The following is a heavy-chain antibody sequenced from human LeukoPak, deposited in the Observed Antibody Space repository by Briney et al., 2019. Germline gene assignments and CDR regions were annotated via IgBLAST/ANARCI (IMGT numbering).Heavy chain of an antibody. CDR3: ARPYYYDSRIDP. J-gene: IGHJ5*02. CDR2: MYYSGST. D-gene: IGHD3-22*01. CDR1: GGSISSGDYY. V-gene: IGHV4-30-4*01. Sequence: PSETLSLTCSVSGGSISSGDYYWSWIRQPPGKGLEWIAYMYYSGSTYYNPSLKSRVTMSADTSKNQLSLKLSSVTAADTAVYYCARPYYYDSRIDPWGQGILVTVSS.